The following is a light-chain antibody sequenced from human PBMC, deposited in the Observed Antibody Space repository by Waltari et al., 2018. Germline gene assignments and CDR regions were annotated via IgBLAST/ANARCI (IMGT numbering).Light chain of an antibody. CDR3: QQYYSIPWT. CDR2: WAS. Sequence: DIVMTQSPDSLAVSLGERAPINCKSSQSVFYSSNNKNYLSWLQQKPGQPPKLLLYWASTRDSGVPDRFTGSGSGTAFSLTISSLQAEDVAVYYCQQYYSIPWTFGQGTKVEIK. CDR1: QSVFYSSNNKNY. J-gene: IGKJ1*01. V-gene: IGKV4-1*01.